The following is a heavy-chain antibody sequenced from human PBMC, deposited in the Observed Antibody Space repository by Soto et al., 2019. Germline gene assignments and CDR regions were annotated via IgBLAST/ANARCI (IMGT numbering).Heavy chain of an antibody. CDR3: ATSQKGYNWNYFDH. CDR2: VFYTGLN. CDR1: CACISGRYYS. D-gene: IGHD1-20*01. J-gene: IGHJ4*02. Sequence: EPLSLTSDSSCACISGRYYSHAWLLQSPGKGPEWIGSVFYTGLNSYNPSLESRVSVSVDTSKRQFSLKLSAVTAADTAVYYCATSQKGYNWNYFDHWGQGALVTVSS. V-gene: IGHV4-39*01.